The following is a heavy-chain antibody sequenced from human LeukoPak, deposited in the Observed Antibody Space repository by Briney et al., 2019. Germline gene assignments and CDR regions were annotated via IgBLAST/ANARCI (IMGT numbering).Heavy chain of an antibody. CDR3: ARDGTAAGLYFDL. V-gene: IGHV3-7*01. CDR2: IKQDGGEK. CDR1: GFTFSSYW. J-gene: IGHJ4*01. Sequence: GGSLRLSCAVSGFTFSSYWMNWVRQAPGKGLEWVASIKQDGGEKSYVDSVKGRFTISRDNAKNSLYLQMSSLRAEDTAVYYCARDGTAAGLYFDLWGQGTLVTASS. D-gene: IGHD6-13*01.